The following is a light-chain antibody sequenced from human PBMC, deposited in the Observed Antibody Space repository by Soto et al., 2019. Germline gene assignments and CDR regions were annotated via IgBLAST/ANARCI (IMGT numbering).Light chain of an antibody. CDR2: QIS. J-gene: IGKJ1*01. Sequence: DVVLTQTPLSSPVTLGQPASISCRSSQSLVYSDGNTYLSWLQQRPGQPPSLLIYQISNRLSGVPDRFSGSGAGTDFTLKSSRVEAEDVGVYYCMQFAHFPRTFGQGTKLEI. V-gene: IGKV2-24*01. CDR3: MQFAHFPRT. CDR1: QSLVYSDGNTY.